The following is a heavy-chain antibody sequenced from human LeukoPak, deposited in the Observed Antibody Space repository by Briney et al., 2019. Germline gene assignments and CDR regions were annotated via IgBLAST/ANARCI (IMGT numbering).Heavy chain of an antibody. CDR2: IYYSEST. D-gene: IGHD3-22*01. V-gene: IGHV4-31*03. J-gene: IGHJ6*02. CDR3: ARVYDSSGYYYFGLVGPYGTDV. CDR1: GGSISSGGYY. Sequence: SEALSLTCTVSGGSISSGGYYWSCIRPHPGEGLEWFGYIYYSESTYYNPSLKSRVNISVDTSKTQFSLKLSSVTAGDTAVYYCARVYDSSGYYYFGLVGPYGTDVWGQGTTVTVSS.